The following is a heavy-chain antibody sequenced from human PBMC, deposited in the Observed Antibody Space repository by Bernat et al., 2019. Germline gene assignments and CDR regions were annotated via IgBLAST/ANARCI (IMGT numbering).Heavy chain of an antibody. CDR2: ISSNGGST. V-gene: IGHV3-64*01. J-gene: IGHJ6*02. CDR1: GFTFSSYA. Sequence: EVQVVESGGGLVQPGGSLKVSCAASGFTFSSYAMHWVRQAPGKGLEYVSAISSNGGSTYYANSVKGRFTISRDNSKNTLYLQMGSLRAEDMAVYYCARDGAPYYDFWSGYYWYYYYGMDVWGQGTTVTVSS. CDR3: ARDGAPYYDFWSGYYWYYYYGMDV. D-gene: IGHD3-3*01.